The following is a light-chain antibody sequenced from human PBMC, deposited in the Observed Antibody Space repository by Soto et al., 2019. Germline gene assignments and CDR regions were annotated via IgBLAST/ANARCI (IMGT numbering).Light chain of an antibody. Sequence: QSALTQPASVSGSPGQSITISCTGTNSDVGGYKYVSWYQQHPDKAPKLMIFEVHKRPSGVPDRFSGSKSGNTASLTVSGLQAEDEADYYCSSYGGTNNLLFGGGTKLTVL. CDR3: SSYGGTNNLL. CDR2: EVH. J-gene: IGLJ2*01. CDR1: NSDVGGYKY. V-gene: IGLV2-8*01.